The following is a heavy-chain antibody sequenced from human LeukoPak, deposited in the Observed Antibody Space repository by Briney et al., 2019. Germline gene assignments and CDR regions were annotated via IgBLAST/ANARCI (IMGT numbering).Heavy chain of an antibody. Sequence: PSETLSLTCAVYGGSFSGYYWSWIRQPPGKGLEWIGEINHSGSTNYNPSLKSRVTISVDTSKNQFSLKLSSVTAADTAVYYCARGWGLMGLFYFDYWGQGTLVTVSS. CDR3: ARGWGLMGLFYFDY. CDR1: GGSFSGYY. CDR2: INHSGST. D-gene: IGHD3-22*01. J-gene: IGHJ4*02. V-gene: IGHV4-34*01.